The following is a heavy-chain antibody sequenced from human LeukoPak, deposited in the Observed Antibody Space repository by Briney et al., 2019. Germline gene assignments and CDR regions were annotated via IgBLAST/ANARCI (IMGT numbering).Heavy chain of an antibody. CDR2: ISSSCSTI. Sequence: PGGSLRLSCAASGFTFSDYYMSWIRQAPGKGLEGVSYISSSCSTIYYADSVKGRFTISRDNARNSLYLEMNSLRAEDTAVYYCTREQDREAAATIVGDYWGQGTLVTVSS. D-gene: IGHD3-22*01. V-gene: IGHV3-11*04. CDR1: GFTFSDYY. J-gene: IGHJ4*02. CDR3: TREQDREAAATIVGDY.